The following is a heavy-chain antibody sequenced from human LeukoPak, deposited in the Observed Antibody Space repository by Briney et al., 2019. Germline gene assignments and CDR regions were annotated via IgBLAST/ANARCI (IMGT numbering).Heavy chain of an antibody. CDR2: IYHSGST. J-gene: IGHJ4*02. V-gene: IGHV4-30-2*01. D-gene: IGHD4-17*01. CDR3: ARESYGDLVFDY. Sequence: SETLSLTCAVSGGSISSGGYSWSWIRQPPGKGLEWIGYIYHSGSTYYNPSLKSRVTISVDRSKNQFSLKLSSVTAADTAVYYCARESYGDLVFDYWGQGTLVTVSS. CDR1: GGSISSGGYS.